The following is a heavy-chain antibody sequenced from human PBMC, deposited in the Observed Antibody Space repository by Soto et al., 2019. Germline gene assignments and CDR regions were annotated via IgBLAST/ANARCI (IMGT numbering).Heavy chain of an antibody. Sequence: SETLSLTCSVSGDSISNLDYFWAWIRQPPGQALEYIGYIYRSATTYYNPSFESRVAISVDTSKSQFSLNVTSVTAADTAVYFCARGRYCLTGRCFPNWFDSWGQGALVTVPQ. CDR2: IYRSATT. CDR1: GDSISNLDYF. V-gene: IGHV4-30-4*01. D-gene: IGHD7-27*01. CDR3: ARGRYCLTGRCFPNWFDS. J-gene: IGHJ5*01.